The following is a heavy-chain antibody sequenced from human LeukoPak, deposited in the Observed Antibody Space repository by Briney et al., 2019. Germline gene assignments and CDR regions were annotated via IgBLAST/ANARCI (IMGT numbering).Heavy chain of an antibody. CDR3: ARQTMLVGYANGLGFNY. V-gene: IGHV4-59*01. D-gene: IGHD2-2*01. CDR1: GASISSWY. J-gene: IGHJ4*02. Sequence: SETLSLTCNVTGASISSWYWSWIRQPPGKGLEWIGDIYGSGSTNYNPSLKSRVSMSADTSNVTAADTAVYYCARQTMLVGYANGLGFNYWGEGTLVTVSS. CDR2: IYGSGST.